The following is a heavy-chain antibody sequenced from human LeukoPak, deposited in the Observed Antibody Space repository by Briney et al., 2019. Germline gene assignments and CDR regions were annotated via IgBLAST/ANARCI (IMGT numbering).Heavy chain of an antibody. CDR1: GGSISSYY. CDR2: IYTSGTT. V-gene: IGHV4-4*07. D-gene: IGHD6-19*01. Sequence: SETLSLTCTVSGGSISSYYWNWIRQPAGRGLEWIGRIYTSGTTNYNPSLKSRVTMSVDTSKNQFSLRLSSVTVADTAVYYCARGKVVAGTPGQNSWDSWGQGTLVTVSA. J-gene: IGHJ4*02. CDR3: ARGKVVAGTPGQNSWDS.